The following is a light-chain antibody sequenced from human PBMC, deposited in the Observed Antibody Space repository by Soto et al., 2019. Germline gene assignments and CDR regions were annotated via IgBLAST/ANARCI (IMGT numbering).Light chain of an antibody. CDR3: SSYGGDNNWGV. CDR1: SSDVGGYNY. J-gene: IGLJ2*01. V-gene: IGLV2-8*01. CDR2: EVT. Sequence: QSVLTQPPSASGSPGQSVTISCTGTSSDVGGYNYVSWYQQQSGKTPKLIIYEVTKRPSGVPDRFSGSKSGNTASLTVSGRQAEDEADYYCSSYGGDNNWGVFGGGTKLTVL.